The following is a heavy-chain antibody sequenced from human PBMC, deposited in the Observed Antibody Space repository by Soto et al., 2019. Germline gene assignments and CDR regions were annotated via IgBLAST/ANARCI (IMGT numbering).Heavy chain of an antibody. CDR2: FEPEDGET. D-gene: IGHD3-22*01. V-gene: IGHV1-24*01. CDR1: GYTLTELS. CDR3: ATVSIGEILTEYDFSGYRPTRGLFDF. J-gene: IGHJ3*01. Sequence: ASEKVSCKVCGYTLTELSMHWVRQAPGKGLEWMGGFEPEDGETIYAQKFQGRVTMTEDTSTDTAYMELSSLRSEDTAVYYCATVSIGEILTEYDFSGYRPTRGLFDFWAQGTMGPV.